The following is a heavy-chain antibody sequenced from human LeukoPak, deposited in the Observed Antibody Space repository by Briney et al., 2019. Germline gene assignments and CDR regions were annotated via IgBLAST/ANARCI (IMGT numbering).Heavy chain of an antibody. CDR2: IVVGSGNT. D-gene: IGHD2-15*01. Sequence: ASVKVSCKASGFTFTSSAMQWVRQARGQRLEWIGWIVVGSGNTNYAQKFQERVTITRDMSTSTAYMELSSLRSEDTAVYYCAAVGRALYGMDVWGQGTTVTVSS. V-gene: IGHV1-58*02. CDR3: AAVGRALYGMDV. CDR1: GFTFTSSA. J-gene: IGHJ6*02.